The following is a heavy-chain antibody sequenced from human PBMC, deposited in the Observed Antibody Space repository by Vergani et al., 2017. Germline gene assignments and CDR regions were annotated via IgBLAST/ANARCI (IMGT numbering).Heavy chain of an antibody. Sequence: QVQLHESGPGLVKPSETLSLTCSVSGGSINYYYWSWIRQPPGRGLEWIGYIYYSGSTNYNPSLKSRVTIALDTSKNQFSLKLSAVTAADTAVYYCARDGGHASAWCFDNWGQGTLVTVSP. CDR3: ARDGGHASAWCFDN. CDR1: GGSINYYY. CDR2: IYYSGST. D-gene: IGHD6-19*01. J-gene: IGHJ4*02. V-gene: IGHV4-59*01.